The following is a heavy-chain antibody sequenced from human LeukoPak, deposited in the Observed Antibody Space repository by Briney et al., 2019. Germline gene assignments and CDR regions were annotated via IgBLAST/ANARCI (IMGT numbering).Heavy chain of an antibody. CDR1: GGSISSGGYS. J-gene: IGHJ2*01. Sequence: PSETLSLTCAVSGGSISSGGYSWSWIRQPPGKGLEWIGYIYHSGSTYYNPSLKSRVTISVHRSKNQFSLKLSSVTAADTAVYYCARGDYYDSSGYPSYWYFVLWGRGTLVTVSS. CDR2: IYHSGST. CDR3: ARGDYYDSSGYPSYWYFVL. V-gene: IGHV4-30-2*01. D-gene: IGHD3-22*01.